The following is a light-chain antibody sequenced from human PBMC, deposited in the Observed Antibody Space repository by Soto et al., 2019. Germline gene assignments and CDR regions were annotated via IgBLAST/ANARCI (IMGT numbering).Light chain of an antibody. CDR3: HQYGTSVGT. J-gene: IGKJ1*01. CDR1: QSIITNY. V-gene: IGKV3-20*01. CDR2: AAS. Sequence: EIVLTQSPGTLSLSPGERATLSGSASQSIITNYLAWYRQKPGQAPRLLIYAASSRATGIPDRFSGSGSGTDFTLTISRLEPEDFAVYYCHQYGTSVGTFGQGTKVDIK.